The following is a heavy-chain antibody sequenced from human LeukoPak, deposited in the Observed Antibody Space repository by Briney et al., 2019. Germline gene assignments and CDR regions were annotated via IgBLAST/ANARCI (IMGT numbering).Heavy chain of an antibody. Sequence: AGGSLRLSCAASGFTFSSYSMNWVRQAPGERLEWVSSISSSSSYIYYADSVKGRFTISRDNAKNTLYLQMNSLRAEDTAVYYCARVEDYYDSSGYYLTPDHWGQGTLVTVSS. CDR1: GFTFSSYS. CDR2: ISSSSSYI. V-gene: IGHV3-21*01. D-gene: IGHD3-22*01. J-gene: IGHJ4*02. CDR3: ARVEDYYDSSGYYLTPDH.